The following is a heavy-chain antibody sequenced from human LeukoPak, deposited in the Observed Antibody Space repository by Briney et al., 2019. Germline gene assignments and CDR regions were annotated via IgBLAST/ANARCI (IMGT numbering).Heavy chain of an antibody. Sequence: SETLSLTCAVYGGSFSGYYWSWIRQPPGKGLEWIGEINHSGSTNYNPSLKSRVTISVPTSKHQFSLKLSSVTAADTAVYYCARGRDIVVVPAAMFDPWGQGTLVTVSS. V-gene: IGHV4-34*01. CDR2: INHSGST. CDR1: GGSFSGYY. D-gene: IGHD2-2*01. J-gene: IGHJ5*02. CDR3: ARGRDIVVVPAAMFDP.